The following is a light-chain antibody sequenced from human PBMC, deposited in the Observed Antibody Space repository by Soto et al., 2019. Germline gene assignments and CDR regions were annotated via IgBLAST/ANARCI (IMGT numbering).Light chain of an antibody. CDR3: QQYNTYPLT. V-gene: IGKV1-5*03. J-gene: IGKJ4*01. CDR2: KAS. CDR1: KSISTW. Sequence: DITIAQSPLTLSASVGGRMTSPYRDSKSISTWLAWYQQKPGKAPKLLIYKASSLESGVPSRFSGSGSGTEFTLTIISLQPDDFATYYCQQYNTYPLTFGGGTTVDIK.